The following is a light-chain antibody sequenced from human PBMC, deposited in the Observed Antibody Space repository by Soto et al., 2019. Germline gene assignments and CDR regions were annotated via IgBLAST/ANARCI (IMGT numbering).Light chain of an antibody. CDR1: SSDVGGYNY. Sequence: QSALTQPPSASGSPGQSVTISCTGTSSDVGGYNYVSWYQQHPGKAPKLMIYEVSKRPSGVPDRFSCSKSGNTASLTVSGLQADDEADYYCSSYAGSNNLGVFGTGTKLTVL. V-gene: IGLV2-8*01. CDR2: EVS. CDR3: SSYAGSNNLGV. J-gene: IGLJ1*01.